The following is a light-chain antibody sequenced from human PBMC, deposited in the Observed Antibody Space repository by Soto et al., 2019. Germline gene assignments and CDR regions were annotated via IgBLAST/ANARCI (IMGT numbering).Light chain of an antibody. J-gene: IGKJ1*01. V-gene: IGKV3-20*01. CDR3: QQYNSYSGT. CDR1: QSVSSNY. CDR2: GAS. Sequence: EIVMTQSPATLSVSPGERATLSCRASQSVSSNYLAWYQQKPGQPPRLVIYGASSRATGIPDRFSGSGSGTDFTLTISRLEPDDFATYYCQQYNSYSGTFGQGTKVDIK.